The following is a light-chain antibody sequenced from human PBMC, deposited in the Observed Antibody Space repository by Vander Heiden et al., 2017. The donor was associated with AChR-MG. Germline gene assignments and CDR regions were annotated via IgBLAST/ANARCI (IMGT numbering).Light chain of an antibody. CDR2: GAS. CDR1: PRVGFN. J-gene: IGKJ1*01. V-gene: IGKV3-15*01. Sequence: EIVMTQSPDTVSVSPGERATLPCRASPRVGFNLAWYQKKPGQAPRLLISGASTRATGIPARFSGSGSGTDFTLTISSLQSEDFAVYFCQQYEDWPAFGQGTKVDIK. CDR3: QQYEDWPA.